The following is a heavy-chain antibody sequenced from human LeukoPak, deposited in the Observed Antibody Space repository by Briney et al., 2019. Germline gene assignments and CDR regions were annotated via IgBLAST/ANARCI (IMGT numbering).Heavy chain of an antibody. CDR2: IYYSGST. D-gene: IGHD2-2*01. Sequence: SETLSLTCTVSGGSISSYYWSWIRQPPGKGLEWIVYIYYSGSTNYNPSLKSRVTISVDTSKNQFSLKLSSVTAADTAVYYCARGPAATDYFDYWGQGTLVTVSS. CDR1: GGSISSYY. J-gene: IGHJ4*02. CDR3: ARGPAATDYFDY. V-gene: IGHV4-59*08.